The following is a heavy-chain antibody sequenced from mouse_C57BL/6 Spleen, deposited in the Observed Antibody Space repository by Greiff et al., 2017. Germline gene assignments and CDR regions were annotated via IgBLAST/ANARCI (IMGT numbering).Heavy chain of an antibody. V-gene: IGHV1-80*01. CDR2: IYPGDGDT. J-gene: IGHJ2*01. CDR1: GYAFSSYW. D-gene: IGHD3-2*02. Sequence: VNLVESGAELVKPGASVKISCKASGYAFSSYWMNWVKQRPGKGLEWIGRIYPGDGDTNYNGKFKGKATLTADKPSSTAYMQLSSLTSEDSAVYFCARADSSDFDYWGQGTTLTVSA. CDR3: ARADSSDFDY.